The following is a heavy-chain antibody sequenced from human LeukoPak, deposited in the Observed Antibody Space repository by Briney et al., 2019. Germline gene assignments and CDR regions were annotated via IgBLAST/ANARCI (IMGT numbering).Heavy chain of an antibody. CDR1: GYSISSGYY. D-gene: IGHD5-24*01. CDR3: ATTRDGYNSVDY. J-gene: IGHJ4*02. CDR2: IYHSGST. Sequence: SETLSLTCTVSGYSISSGYYWGWIRQPPGKGLEWIGSIYHSGSTYYNPSLKSRVTISVDTSKNQFSLKLSSVTAADTAVYYCATTRDGYNSVDYWGQGTLVTVSS. V-gene: IGHV4-38-2*02.